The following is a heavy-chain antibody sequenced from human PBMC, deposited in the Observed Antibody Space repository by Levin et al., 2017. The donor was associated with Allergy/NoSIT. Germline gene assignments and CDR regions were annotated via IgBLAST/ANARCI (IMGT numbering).Heavy chain of an antibody. V-gene: IGHV1-2*02. CDR3: ARERGPESSGYFSDNWFDP. Sequence: PGESLKISCKPSGYSFTGYCLHWVRQAPGQGLESMGWIEFNSGDFHSAQKFQGRVTMTRDTSISTAYMELSSLTSDDTAMYYCARERGPESSGYFSDNWFDPWGQGTLVTVSS. D-gene: IGHD3-22*01. J-gene: IGHJ5*02. CDR2: IEFNSGDF. CDR1: GYSFTGYC.